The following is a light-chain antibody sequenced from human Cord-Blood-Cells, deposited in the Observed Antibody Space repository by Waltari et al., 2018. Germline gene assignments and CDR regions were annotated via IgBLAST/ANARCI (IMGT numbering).Light chain of an antibody. J-gene: IGLJ1*01. CDR1: SSDVGAYNY. Sequence: SALTQPPSASGSPGPPVTIPCTGTSSDVGAYNYVSWCQQNTGKAPKLMIYEVSKRPSGAPDRFSGSKSGNTASLTVSGLQAEDEADYYCSSYAGSNRRVFGTGTKVTVL. V-gene: IGLV2-8*01. CDR3: SSYAGSNRRV. CDR2: EVS.